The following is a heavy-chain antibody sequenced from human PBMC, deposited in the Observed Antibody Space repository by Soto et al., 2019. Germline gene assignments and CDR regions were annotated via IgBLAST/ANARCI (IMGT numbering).Heavy chain of an antibody. Sequence: GESLKISCKGSGYSFTNFWIGWVRQMPGKGLEWMGIIYPGDSDTRNSPYTQGQVTISADKSISTTYLKWSSLKASDTAMYYCARLRGIAARPDYYYYGMDVWGQGTTVTVSS. CDR2: IYPGDSDT. J-gene: IGHJ6*02. V-gene: IGHV5-51*01. CDR1: GYSFTNFW. CDR3: ARLRGIAARPDYYYYGMDV. D-gene: IGHD6-6*01.